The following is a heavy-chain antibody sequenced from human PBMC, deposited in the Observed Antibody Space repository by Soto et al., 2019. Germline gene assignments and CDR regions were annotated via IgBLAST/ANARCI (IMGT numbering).Heavy chain of an antibody. J-gene: IGHJ6*03. CDR3: AREFSSYYYYYMDF. D-gene: IGHD2-2*01. Sequence: EVQLVESGGGLVQPGGSLRLSCAASGFTFSSYSMNWVRQAPGKGLEWVSYISSSSSTIYYADSVKGRFTISRDNAKNSLSLPKINLRAKDTAANYCAREFSSYYYYYMDFWGKGTTVTVSS. V-gene: IGHV3-48*01. CDR1: GFTFSSYS. CDR2: ISSSSSTI.